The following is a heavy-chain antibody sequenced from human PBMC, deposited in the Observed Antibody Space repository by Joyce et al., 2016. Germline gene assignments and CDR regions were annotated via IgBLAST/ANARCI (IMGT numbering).Heavy chain of an antibody. CDR3: ARALSGDVFDF. Sequence: QVQLVQSGPEMKNPGASVRVSCKASGYTFTYNYIHGVRQAPGQGPEWMGWINTIAGGTDYAQKFQGRVTMTRDTSISTAYMELSRLRSDDTAVYFCARALSGDVFDFWGQGTMVTVSS. CDR1: GYTFTYNY. D-gene: IGHD1-26*01. J-gene: IGHJ3*01. CDR2: INTIAGGT. V-gene: IGHV1-2*02.